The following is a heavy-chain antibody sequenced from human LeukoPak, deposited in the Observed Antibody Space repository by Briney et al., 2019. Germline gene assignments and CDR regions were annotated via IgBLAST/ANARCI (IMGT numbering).Heavy chain of an antibody. CDR2: INHSGST. V-gene: IGHV4-34*01. CDR1: GGSFSGYY. CDR3: ARYTGAFDI. J-gene: IGHJ3*02. Sequence: SETLSLTCAVYGGSFSGYYWSWIRQPPGKGLEWIGEINHSGSTNYNPSLESRVTISVDTSKNQFSLKLSSVTAADTAVYYCARYTGAFDIWGQGTMVTVSS. D-gene: IGHD1-1*01.